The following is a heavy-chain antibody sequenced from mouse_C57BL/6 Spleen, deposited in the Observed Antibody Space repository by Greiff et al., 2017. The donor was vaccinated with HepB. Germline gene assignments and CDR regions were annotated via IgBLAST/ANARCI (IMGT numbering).Heavy chain of an antibody. CDR2: ISSGGSYT. Sequence: EVKLVESGGDLVKPGGSLKLSCAASGFTFSSYGMSWVRQTPDKRLEWVATISSGGSYTYYPDSVKGRFTISRDNAKNTLYLQMSSLKSEDTAMYYCARPAAGTEFAYWGQGTLVTVSA. V-gene: IGHV5-6*01. CDR3: ARPAAGTEFAY. D-gene: IGHD4-1*01. CDR1: GFTFSSYG. J-gene: IGHJ3*01.